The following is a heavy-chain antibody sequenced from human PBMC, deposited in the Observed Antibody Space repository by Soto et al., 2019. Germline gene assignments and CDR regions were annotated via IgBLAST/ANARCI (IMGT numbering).Heavy chain of an antibody. CDR2: INPSGGST. Sequence: GASVKVSCKASGYTFTSYYLHWVRQAPGQGLEWIGIINPSGGSTSYAQKFQGRVIMTRDTSTSTVYMELNSLRSEDTAVYYCVSAPGGTPHCALDFSGQRSLVTGSS. V-gene: IGHV1-46*03. CDR3: VSAPGGTPHCALDF. J-gene: IGHJ3*01. CDR1: GYTFTSYY. D-gene: IGHD2-15*01.